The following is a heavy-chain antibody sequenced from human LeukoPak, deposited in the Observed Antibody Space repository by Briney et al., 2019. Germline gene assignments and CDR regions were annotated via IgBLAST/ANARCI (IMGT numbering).Heavy chain of an antibody. D-gene: IGHD3-16*02. CDR2: IYYSGST. V-gene: IGHV4-31*03. CDR3: ARDPSSPTSFDI. CDR1: GGSISIGGYY. Sequence: SETLSLTCIVSGGSISIGGYYWNWIRQHPGKGLEWIGNIYYSGSTYYNPSLKSRVTISGDTSKNQFSLKLSSVTAADTAVYYCARDPSSPTSFDIWGQGTMVTVSS. J-gene: IGHJ3*02.